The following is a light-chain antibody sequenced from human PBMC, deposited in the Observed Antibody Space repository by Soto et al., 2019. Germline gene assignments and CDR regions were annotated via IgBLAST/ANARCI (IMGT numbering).Light chain of an antibody. CDR2: SNL. CDR1: TSNIGSNT. J-gene: IGLJ2*01. CDR3: AAWDDSLNGMV. V-gene: IGLV1-44*01. Sequence: QSVLTQPPSAPGTPGQRVTISCSGSTSNIGSNTVNWYQHLPGTAPKLVIYSNLRRPSGVPDRFSASKSGTSVSLVISGLRSEDEADYYCAAWDDSLNGMVFGGGTKLTVL.